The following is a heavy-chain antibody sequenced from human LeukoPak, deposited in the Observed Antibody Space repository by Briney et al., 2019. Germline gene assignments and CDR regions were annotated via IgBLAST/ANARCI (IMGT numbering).Heavy chain of an antibody. CDR2: ITNNGDST. CDR3: ARVGDTGAFDY. V-gene: IGHV3-64*01. D-gene: IGHD5-18*01. J-gene: IGHJ4*02. CDR1: GFTFSSYA. Sequence: PGGSLRLSCAASGFTFSSYAMRWVRQAPGKRLEYVSAITNNGDSTYYANSVKGRFIVSRDNSKNTLYLQMGSLRAEDMAVYYCARVGDTGAFDYWGQGTLVTVSS.